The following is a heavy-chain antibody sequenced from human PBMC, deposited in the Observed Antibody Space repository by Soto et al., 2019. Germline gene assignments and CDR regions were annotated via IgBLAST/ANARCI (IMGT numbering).Heavy chain of an antibody. CDR3: ARGAYYYDSSGYSWFDP. CDR1: GYTFTSYG. V-gene: IGHV1-18*01. Sequence: QVQLVQSGAEVKKPGASVKVSCKASGYTFTSYGISWVRQAPGQGLEWMGWISAYNGNTNYAQKLQGKVTMTTDTSTSTAYMELRSLRSDDTAVYYCARGAYYYDSSGYSWFDPWGQGTLVTVSS. CDR2: ISAYNGNT. D-gene: IGHD3-22*01. J-gene: IGHJ5*02.